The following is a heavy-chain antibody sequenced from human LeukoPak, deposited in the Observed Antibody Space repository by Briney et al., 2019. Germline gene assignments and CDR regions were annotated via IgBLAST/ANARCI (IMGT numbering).Heavy chain of an antibody. CDR1: GGSISSGNHF. J-gene: IGHJ4*02. CDR3: ARRAYSSSSFDY. V-gene: IGHV4-39*01. Sequence: PSETLSLTCTVSGGSISSGNHFWGWIRQPPGKGLEWIGIIYYSGRTYFNPSLKSRVTISVDTSKYQFSLKLSSVTAADTAVYYCARRAYSSSSFDYWGQGTLVTVSS. D-gene: IGHD6-6*01. CDR2: IYYSGRT.